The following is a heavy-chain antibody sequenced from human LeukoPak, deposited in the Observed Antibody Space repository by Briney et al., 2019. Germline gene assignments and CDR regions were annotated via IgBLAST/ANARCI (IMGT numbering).Heavy chain of an antibody. CDR1: GYTFTSYD. D-gene: IGHD2-2*01. V-gene: IGHV1-8*01. CDR3: ARVRPRRYCSSTSCSRHWFDP. J-gene: IGHJ5*02. Sequence: ASVKVSCKASGYTFTSYDINWVRQATGQGLEWMGWINPNSGNTGYAQKFQGRVTMTRNPSISTAYMELSSLRSEDTAVYYCARVRPRRYCSSTSCSRHWFDPWAREPWSPSPQ. CDR2: INPNSGNT.